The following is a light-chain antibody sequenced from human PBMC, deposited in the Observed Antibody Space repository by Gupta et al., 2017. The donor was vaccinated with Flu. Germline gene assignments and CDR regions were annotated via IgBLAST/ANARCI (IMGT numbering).Light chain of an antibody. V-gene: IGKV1-39*01. CDR2: AAS. J-gene: IGKJ2*01. Sequence: GDRVTITCRASQNINNYLNWYQQKPGKVPKLLIYAASSLQSGVPSRFSGSGSGTDFTLTINSLQPEDFAVYYCQQSYTPPYTFGQGTNME. CDR3: QQSYTPPYT. CDR1: QNINNY.